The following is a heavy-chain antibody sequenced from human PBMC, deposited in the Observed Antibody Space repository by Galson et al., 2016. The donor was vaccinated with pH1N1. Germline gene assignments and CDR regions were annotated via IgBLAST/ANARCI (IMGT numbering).Heavy chain of an antibody. Sequence: LSCAASGFTFSSYGMHWVRQAPGKGLEWVAVISYDGSKKYYADSVKGRFTISRDNSKNTLYLQMNSLRAEDTAVYYCAKPIYGSGGFDPWGQGTLVTVSS. D-gene: IGHD3-10*01. CDR1: GFTFSSYG. J-gene: IGHJ5*02. CDR2: ISYDGSKK. CDR3: AKPIYGSGGFDP. V-gene: IGHV3-30*18.